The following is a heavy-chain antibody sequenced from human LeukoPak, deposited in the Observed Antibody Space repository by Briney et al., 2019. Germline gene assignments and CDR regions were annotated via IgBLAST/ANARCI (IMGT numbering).Heavy chain of an antibody. CDR2: IVSDGSGT. Sequence: GGSLRLSCAASGFTFSSYWMHWVRQAPGKWLVWVSRIVSDGSGTTYADSVKGRFTISRDNAKNTLYLQMDSLRAEDTAVYYCARRHSGSYYGKHWFDPWGQGTLVTVSS. CDR3: ARRHSGSYYGKHWFDP. D-gene: IGHD1-26*01. V-gene: IGHV3-74*01. J-gene: IGHJ5*02. CDR1: GFTFSSYW.